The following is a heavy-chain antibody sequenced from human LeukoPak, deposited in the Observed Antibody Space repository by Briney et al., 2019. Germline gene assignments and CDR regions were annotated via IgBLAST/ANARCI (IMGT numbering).Heavy chain of an antibody. J-gene: IGHJ4*02. Sequence: ASVNVSCKASGGTFSSYAISWVRQAPGQGLEWMGGIIPIFGTANYAQKFQGRVTITTDESTSTAYMELSSLRSEDTAVYYCATSGGVGATEDYWGQGTLVTVSS. CDR1: GGTFSSYA. V-gene: IGHV1-69*05. CDR3: ATSGGVGATEDY. D-gene: IGHD1-26*01. CDR2: IIPIFGTA.